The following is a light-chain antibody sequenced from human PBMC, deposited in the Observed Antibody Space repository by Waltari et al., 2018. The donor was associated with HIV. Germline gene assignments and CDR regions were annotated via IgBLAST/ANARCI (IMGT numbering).Light chain of an antibody. J-gene: IGKJ2*01. Sequence: DNQMTRSPSSMSEYVGDRVAITCRASESISNYVNWYQQMPGKAPKLLIFGADNLHTGVPPRFSGSGSGTDFTLSINVLQPEDAATYFCQQSFNSHHTFGQGTKLNI. CDR3: QQSFNSHHT. CDR1: ESISNY. V-gene: IGKV1-39*01. CDR2: GAD.